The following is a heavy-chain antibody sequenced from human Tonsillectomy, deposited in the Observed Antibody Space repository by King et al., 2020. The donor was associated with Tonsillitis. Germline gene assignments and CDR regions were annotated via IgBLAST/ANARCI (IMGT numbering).Heavy chain of an antibody. D-gene: IGHD2-15*01. J-gene: IGHJ3*02. CDR3: ASHCSGGSQKAFDI. CDR1: GGSISSSSYY. V-gene: IGHV4-39*01. CDR2: IYYSGST. Sequence: QLQESGPGLVKPSETLSLTCTVSGGSISSSSYYWGWIRQPPGKGLEWIGSIYYSGSTYYNPSLKSRVTISVDTSKNQFSLKLSSVTAADTAVYYCASHCSGGSQKAFDIWGQGTMVTVSS.